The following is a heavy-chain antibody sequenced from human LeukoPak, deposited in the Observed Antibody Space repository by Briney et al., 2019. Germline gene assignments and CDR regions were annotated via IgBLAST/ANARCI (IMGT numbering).Heavy chain of an antibody. D-gene: IGHD3-9*01. Sequence: TGGSLRLSCSASGFSLSDYGMSWVRQAPGKGLEWVSAISGSGGSTYYADSVKGRFTISRDNSKNTLYLQMNSLRAEDTAVYYCAKDLREYYHILTVVFDYWGQGTLVTVSS. CDR1: GFSLSDYG. CDR3: AKDLREYYHILTVVFDY. CDR2: ISGSGGST. J-gene: IGHJ4*02. V-gene: IGHV3-23*01.